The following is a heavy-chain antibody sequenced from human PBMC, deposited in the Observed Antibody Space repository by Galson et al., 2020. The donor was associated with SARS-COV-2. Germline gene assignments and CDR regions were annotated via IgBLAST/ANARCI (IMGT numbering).Heavy chain of an antibody. CDR1: GGSFSGYY. V-gene: IGHV4-34*01. J-gene: IGHJ4*02. CDR2: INHSGST. CDR3: ARRILGDYYDSSVNFDY. Sequence: SETLSLTCAVYGGSFSGYYWSWIRQPPGKGLEWIGEINHSGSTNYNPSLKSRVTISVDTSKNQFSLKLSSVTAADTAVYYCARRILGDYYDSSVNFDYWGQGTLVTVSS. D-gene: IGHD3-22*01.